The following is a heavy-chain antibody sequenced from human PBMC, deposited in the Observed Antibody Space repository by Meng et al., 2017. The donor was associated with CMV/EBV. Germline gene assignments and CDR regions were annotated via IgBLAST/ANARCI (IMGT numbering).Heavy chain of an antibody. CDR1: GYSFIGHY. CDR3: TRSWIDSFTPDFDY. CDR2: INPNSAGT. J-gene: IGHJ4*02. V-gene: IGHV1-2*06. Sequence: QVQVVEVGREVKKPGDSVKVSCKASGYSFIGHYIHWVRQVPGQGLEWMGRINPNSAGTNYVEKFQGRVTMTRDTSNNIVYMELTRLTSDDTAVYYCTRSWIDSFTPDFDYWGQGTLVTVSS. D-gene: IGHD2-2*03.